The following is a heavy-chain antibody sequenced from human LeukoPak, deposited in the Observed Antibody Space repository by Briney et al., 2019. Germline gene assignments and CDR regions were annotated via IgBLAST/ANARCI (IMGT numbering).Heavy chain of an antibody. V-gene: IGHV4-34*01. CDR3: ARGGLWFGELDY. CDR1: GGSFSGYY. CDR2: INHSGST. J-gene: IGHJ4*02. Sequence: PSETLSLPCAVYGGSFSGYYWSWIRQPPGKGLEWIGEINHSGSTNYNPSLKSRVTISVDTSKNQFSLKLSSVTAADTAVYYCARGGLWFGELDYWGQGTLVTVSS. D-gene: IGHD3-10*01.